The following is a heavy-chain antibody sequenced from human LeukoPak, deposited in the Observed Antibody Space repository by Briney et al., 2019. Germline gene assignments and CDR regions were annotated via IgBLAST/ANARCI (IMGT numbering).Heavy chain of an antibody. CDR1: GGSISSGGYS. V-gene: IGHV4-30-2*01. Sequence: PSQTLYLTCAVSGGSISSGGYSWSWIRQPPGKGLEWIGYIYHSGSTYYNPSLKSRVTISVDRSKNQFSLKLSSVTAADTAVYYCARGHRSGPYYYYGMDVWGQGTTVTVSS. J-gene: IGHJ6*02. CDR3: ARGHRSGPYYYYGMDV. CDR2: IYHSGST. D-gene: IGHD3-3*01.